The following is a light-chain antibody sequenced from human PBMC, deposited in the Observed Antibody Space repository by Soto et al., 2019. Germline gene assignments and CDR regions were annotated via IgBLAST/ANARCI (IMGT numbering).Light chain of an antibody. CDR1: TLPKQF. CDR2: KDS. CDR3: QSADYSGTYVV. Sequence: SSELTQPPSVSVSPGQTAEITCSGDTLPKQFAYWYQRKPGQAPLLVISKDSERPSGIPERFSGSSSGTTVTLTVSGVQAEDEADYYCQSADYSGTYVVFGGGTKLTVL. V-gene: IGLV3-25*03. J-gene: IGLJ2*01.